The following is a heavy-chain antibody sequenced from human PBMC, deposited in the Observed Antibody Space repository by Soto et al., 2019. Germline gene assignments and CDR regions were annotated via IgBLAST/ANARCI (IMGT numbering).Heavy chain of an antibody. J-gene: IGHJ6*04. CDR2: ISSSGYI. V-gene: IGHV3-21*01. Sequence: EVQLVESGGGLVKPGGYLRLSCAASGFNFNSYTINWVRQAPGKRLERLSSISSSGYIFSTDSVRGRFTISRDNAMNSVYLQINSLSAEDTAVYFCAGDCICGSWYPGRDVWGEGATATVAS. CDR1: GFNFNSYT. D-gene: IGHD2-15*01. CDR3: AGDCICGSWYPGRDV.